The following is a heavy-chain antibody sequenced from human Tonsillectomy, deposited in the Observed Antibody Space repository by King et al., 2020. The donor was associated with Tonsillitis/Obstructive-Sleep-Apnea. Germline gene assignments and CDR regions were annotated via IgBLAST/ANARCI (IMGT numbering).Heavy chain of an antibody. Sequence: VQLVESGGGLEKPGGSLRLSCAASGFIFINAWMNWVRQAPGKGLEWVGHIKSKADGGTTEYAAPVKGRFIIARDDSKNMLYLQMNSLKTEDTAVYYCATPASGWSGDFWGQVTLVTVSS. V-gene: IGHV3-15*07. CDR3: ATPASGWSGDF. J-gene: IGHJ4*02. D-gene: IGHD6-19*01. CDR2: IKSKADGGTT. CDR1: GFIFINAW.